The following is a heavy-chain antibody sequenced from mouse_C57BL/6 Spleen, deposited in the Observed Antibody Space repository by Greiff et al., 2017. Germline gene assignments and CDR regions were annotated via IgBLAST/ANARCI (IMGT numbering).Heavy chain of an antibody. CDR1: GYTFTNYW. CDR2: IYPGGGYT. V-gene: IGHV1-63*01. Sequence: VKLMESGAELVRPGTSVKMSCKASGYTFTNYWIGWAKQRPGHGLEWIGDIYPGGGYTNYNEKFKGKATLTADKSSSTAYMQFSSLTSEDSAIYYCARRGSSPLDYWGQGTTLTVSS. CDR3: ARRGSSPLDY. D-gene: IGHD1-1*01. J-gene: IGHJ2*01.